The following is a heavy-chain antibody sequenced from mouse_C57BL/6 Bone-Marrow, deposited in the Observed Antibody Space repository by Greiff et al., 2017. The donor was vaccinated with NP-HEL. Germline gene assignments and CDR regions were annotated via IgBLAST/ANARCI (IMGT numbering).Heavy chain of an antibody. V-gene: IGHV5-4*03. J-gene: IGHJ4*01. CDR2: ISDGGSYT. CDR3: ARAPLHYYGSSYGYDMDY. Sequence: EVKLMESGGGLVKPGGSLKLSCAASGFTFSSYAMSWVRQTPEKRLKWVATISDGGSYTYYPDNVKGRFTISRDNAKNNLYLQMSHLKSEDTAMYYCARAPLHYYGSSYGYDMDYWGRGTSVTVSS. CDR1: GFTFSSYA. D-gene: IGHD1-1*01.